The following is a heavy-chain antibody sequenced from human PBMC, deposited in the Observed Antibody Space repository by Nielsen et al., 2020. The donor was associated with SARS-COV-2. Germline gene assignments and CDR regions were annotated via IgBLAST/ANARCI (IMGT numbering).Heavy chain of an antibody. CDR2: IYHSGRT. Sequence: SETLSLTCAVSGGSISSGGYSWSWIRRPPGEGLEWIGYIYHSGRTYYNPSLKSRVTISVDRSKNQFSLKLSSVTAADTAVYYCARGGRITFGGADDAFDIWGQGTMVTVSS. J-gene: IGHJ3*02. CDR1: GGSISSGGYS. D-gene: IGHD3-16*01. CDR3: ARGGRITFGGADDAFDI. V-gene: IGHV4-30-2*01.